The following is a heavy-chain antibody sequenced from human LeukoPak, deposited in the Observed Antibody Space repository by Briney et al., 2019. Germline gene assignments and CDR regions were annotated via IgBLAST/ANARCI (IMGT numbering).Heavy chain of an antibody. D-gene: IGHD3-10*01. CDR3: ARNGWGSGSYWFY. CDR1: GASLSGYY. CDR2: ISHSGST. V-gene: IGHV4-34*01. Sequence: SETLSLTCEVSGASLSGYYWSWIRPAPGKGLEWIGEISHSGSTNYNPSLKSRVTISAHTSKNQFSLKLSSVIGADTAVYFCARNGWGSGSYWFYWGQGTLVTVSA. J-gene: IGHJ4*02.